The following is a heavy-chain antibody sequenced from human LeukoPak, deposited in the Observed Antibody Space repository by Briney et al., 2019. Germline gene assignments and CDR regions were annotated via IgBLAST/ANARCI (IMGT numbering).Heavy chain of an antibody. CDR2: INPSGGST. V-gene: IGHV1-46*01. D-gene: IGHD1-1*01. Sequence: ASVKVSCKASGYTFTSYYMHWVRQAPGQGLEWMGIINPSGGSTSYAQKFQGRVTMTRDTSTSTVYMELSTLTSEDTAVYYCARSLGANSAPSWGQGTLVTVSS. CDR3: ARSLGANSAPS. J-gene: IGHJ4*02. CDR1: GYTFTSYY.